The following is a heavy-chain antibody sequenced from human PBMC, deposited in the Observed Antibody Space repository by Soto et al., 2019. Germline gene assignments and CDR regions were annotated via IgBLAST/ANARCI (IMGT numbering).Heavy chain of an antibody. Sequence: PSETLSLTCTVSGGSISSANYYWRWIRQAPGKGLEWVGYIYYSGSTYYNPSPKSRVTISVGTCKNQSSLKLGSVTAAGAVEYYCARAYGDYAEYFEHWGQATLVTASS. CDR2: IYYSGST. CDR3: ARAYGDYAEYFEH. CDR1: GGSISSANYY. J-gene: IGHJ1*01. D-gene: IGHD4-17*01. V-gene: IGHV4-30-4*01.